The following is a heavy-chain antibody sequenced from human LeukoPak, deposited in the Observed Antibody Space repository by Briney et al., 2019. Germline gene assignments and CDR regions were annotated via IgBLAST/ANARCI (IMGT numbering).Heavy chain of an antibody. CDR3: ARGWGSSRGRLDS. V-gene: IGHV4-59*01. Sequence: TSETLSLTCSLSSGSIASYYWTWVRQTTQKGLEWIGYIFASGTSEYNPSLKSRVTIALDMSRNQFSLKMTSVTAADTAVYFCARGWGSSRGRLDSWGQGTLVTVS. CDR1: SGSIASYY. J-gene: IGHJ4*02. CDR2: IFASGTS. D-gene: IGHD3-16*02.